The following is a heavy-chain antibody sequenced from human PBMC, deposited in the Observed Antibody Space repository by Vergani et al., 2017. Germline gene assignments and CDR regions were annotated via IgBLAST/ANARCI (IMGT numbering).Heavy chain of an antibody. J-gene: IGHJ5*02. V-gene: IGHV4-61*02. CDR3: VRDSWRSDLRGVYWFDT. CDR1: GTSITSGSFY. D-gene: IGHD3-10*01. CDR2: IHASGTK. Sequence: QVHLNEAGPGLVQPSQTLSLTCTVSGTSITSGSFYWGWIRQPAGKGLEWIGRIHASGTKNYNPSLRSRVTLSVDTSKNQLSLKMISMTAADTAVYYCVRDSWRSDLRGVYWFDTWGQGTLVSVSS.